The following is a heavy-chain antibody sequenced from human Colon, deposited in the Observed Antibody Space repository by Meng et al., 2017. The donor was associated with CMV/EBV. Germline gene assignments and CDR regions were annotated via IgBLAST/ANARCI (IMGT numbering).Heavy chain of an antibody. J-gene: IGHJ6*02. D-gene: IGHD5-12*01. CDR3: ARVVADSFGMDV. Sequence: ASVKVSCKTYGYSGYYVHWVRQTPGRGLEWMGWFNLDSDSTKYAQKFQGRVIMTRDTAISSVSLELSRLRSDDTAVYYCARVVADSFGMDVWGQGTTVTV. CDR1: GYSGYY. V-gene: IGHV1-2*02. CDR2: FNLDSDST.